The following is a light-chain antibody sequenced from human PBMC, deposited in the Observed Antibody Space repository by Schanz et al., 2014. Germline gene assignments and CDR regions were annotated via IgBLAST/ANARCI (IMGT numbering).Light chain of an antibody. CDR2: NAS. CDR1: ETVNGRF. J-gene: IGKJ3*01. CDR3: HQYGISPFT. V-gene: IGKV3-20*01. Sequence: EIVLTQSPGTLSLSPGERATLSCRASETVNGRFLAWYQQKPGQAPRLLIYNASRRATGIPDRFSGSGSGTDFILTISRLEPEDFAVYYCHQYGISPFTFGPGTKVDIK.